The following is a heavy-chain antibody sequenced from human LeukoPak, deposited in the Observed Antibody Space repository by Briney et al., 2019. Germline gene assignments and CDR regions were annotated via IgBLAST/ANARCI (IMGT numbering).Heavy chain of an antibody. V-gene: IGHV3-74*01. CDR2: IKGDERST. Sequence: GGSLRLSCAVSGFTFSSFWTHWVRQAPGKGLVWVSRIKGDERSTNYADSVKGRFTISRDNAKNTVYLEMNSLRAEDTAVYYCVRGQLWSYYHDYWGQGTLVTVSS. J-gene: IGHJ4*02. D-gene: IGHD5-18*01. CDR3: VRGQLWSYYHDY. CDR1: GFTFSSFW.